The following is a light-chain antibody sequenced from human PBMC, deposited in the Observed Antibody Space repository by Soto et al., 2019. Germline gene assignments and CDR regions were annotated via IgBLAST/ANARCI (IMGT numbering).Light chain of an antibody. CDR2: AAS. CDR1: QNIDTY. V-gene: IGKV1-39*01. Sequence: IQMTQSPSSLSASAGYRVTITCRAGQNIDTYLNWYQQKPGKAPKVLIYAASRLQSGVPSRFSGSGSGTSFTLTISSLQPEDFDTYYCQQSYSTQYSFGQGTKVDIK. J-gene: IGKJ2*03. CDR3: QQSYSTQYS.